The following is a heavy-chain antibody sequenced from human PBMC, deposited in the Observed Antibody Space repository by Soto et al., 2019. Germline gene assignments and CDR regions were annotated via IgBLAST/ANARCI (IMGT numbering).Heavy chain of an antibody. D-gene: IGHD1-7*01. CDR2: ISSNGGST. V-gene: IGHV3-64*01. J-gene: IGHJ6*03. CDR1: GFTFSSYA. Sequence: GGSLRLSCAASGFTFSSYAMHWVRQAPGKGLEYVSAISSNGGSTYYANSVKGRFTISRDNSKNTLYLQMGSLRAEDMAVYYCARGGRYNWNYNNYYYYMDVWGKGTTVTVSS. CDR3: ARGGRYNWNYNNYYYYMDV.